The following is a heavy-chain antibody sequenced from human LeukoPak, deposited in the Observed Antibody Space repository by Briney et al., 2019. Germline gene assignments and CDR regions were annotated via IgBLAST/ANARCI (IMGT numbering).Heavy chain of an antibody. D-gene: IGHD2-2*02. CDR1: GYTFTGYY. Sequence: ASVKVSLKGTGYTFTGYYMNWVRHAPGQGLGWMGWINPNGGATNYAQNFQGRVTMTRDTSISTAYMELSRLRSDDTAVYYCASRVGYYSSSSCYKYFDHWGQGTLVTVSS. J-gene: IGHJ1*01. V-gene: IGHV1-2*02. CDR2: INPNGGAT. CDR3: ASRVGYYSSSSCYKYFDH.